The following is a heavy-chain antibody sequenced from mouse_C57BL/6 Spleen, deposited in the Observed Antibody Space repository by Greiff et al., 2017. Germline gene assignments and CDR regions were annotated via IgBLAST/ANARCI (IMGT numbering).Heavy chain of an antibody. CDR1: GYTFTSYW. V-gene: IGHV1-55*01. J-gene: IGHJ1*03. Sequence: QVQLQQSGAELVKPGASVQMSCKASGYTFTSYWITWVKQRPGQGLEWIGDIYPGSGSTNYNEKFKSKATLTVDTSSSTAYMQLSSLTSEASAVYYCARDGHWYFDVWGTGTTVTVSS. CDR2: IYPGSGST. CDR3: ARDGHWYFDV. D-gene: IGHD1-2*01.